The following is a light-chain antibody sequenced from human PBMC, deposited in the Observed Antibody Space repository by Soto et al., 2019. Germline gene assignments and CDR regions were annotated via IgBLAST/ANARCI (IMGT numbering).Light chain of an antibody. Sequence: QSALTQPASVSGSPGQSITISCTGTSSDVGGYDSVSWYQQHPGKAPKLMIYDVSNRPSGVSNRFSGSKSGNTASLTISGLQAEDEADYYCTSHTSSTTRVVFGGGTKVTVL. J-gene: IGLJ2*01. CDR2: DVS. CDR1: SSDVGGYDS. CDR3: TSHTSSTTRVV. V-gene: IGLV2-14*03.